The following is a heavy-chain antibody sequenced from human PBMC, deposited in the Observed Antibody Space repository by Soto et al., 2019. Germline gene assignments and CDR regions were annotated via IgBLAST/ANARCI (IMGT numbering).Heavy chain of an antibody. CDR1: GFTFSSYA. CDR3: ASSFSYGPHDAFDI. CDR2: ISYDGSNK. Sequence: GGSLRLSCAASGFTFSSYAMHWVRQAPGKGLEWVAVISYDGSNKYYADSVKGRFTISRDNSKNTLYLQMNSLRAEDTAVYYCASSFSYGPHDAFDIWGQGTMVTVSS. V-gene: IGHV3-30-3*01. J-gene: IGHJ3*02. D-gene: IGHD5-18*01.